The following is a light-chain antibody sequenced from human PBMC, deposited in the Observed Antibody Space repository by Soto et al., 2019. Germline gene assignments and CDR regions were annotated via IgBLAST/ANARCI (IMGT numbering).Light chain of an antibody. J-gene: IGKJ2*01. Sequence: DIQMTQSPSTLSASVGDRVTITCRASQSISSWLAWYQQKPGKAPKLLIYKASSLESGVPSRLSGSGSGTEFTLTISCLQPADFATYYCQQYNSYSGYTFGQGTKLEIK. CDR2: KAS. CDR1: QSISSW. CDR3: QQYNSYSGYT. V-gene: IGKV1-5*03.